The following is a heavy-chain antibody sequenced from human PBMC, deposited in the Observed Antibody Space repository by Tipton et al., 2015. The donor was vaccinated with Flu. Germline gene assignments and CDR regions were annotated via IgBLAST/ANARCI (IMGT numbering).Heavy chain of an antibody. J-gene: IGHJ4*02. CDR2: IYHTGST. D-gene: IGHD3-22*01. Sequence: LRLSCIVSGYSISSGHYWGWIRQPPGKGLEWIGSIYHTGSTYYNPSLKSRVTISVDTSKNQFSLKLSSVTAADTAVYYCARGSSYYYDTLKYWGQGTLSPSPQ. CDR3: ARGSSYYYDTLKY. V-gene: IGHV4-38-2*02. CDR1: GYSISSGHY.